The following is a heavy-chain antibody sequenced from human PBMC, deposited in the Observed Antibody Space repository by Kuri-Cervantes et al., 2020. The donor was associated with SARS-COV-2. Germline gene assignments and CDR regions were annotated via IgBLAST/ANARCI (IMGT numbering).Heavy chain of an antibody. V-gene: IGHV1-69*06. J-gene: IGHJ4*02. CDR3: ARPYCTSTTCYDGTFDS. D-gene: IGHD2-2*01. Sequence: SVKVSCKASGYTFTSYGISWVRQAPGQGLEWMGRIIPIFGTTIYAQNFRGRVTLTADKSTSTAYMELSSLRSDDTAVYYCARPYCTSTTCYDGTFDSWGQGTLVTVSS. CDR2: IIPIFGTT. CDR1: GYTFTSYG.